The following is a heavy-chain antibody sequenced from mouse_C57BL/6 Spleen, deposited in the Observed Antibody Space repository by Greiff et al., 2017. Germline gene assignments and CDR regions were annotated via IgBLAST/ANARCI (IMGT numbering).Heavy chain of an antibody. CDR2: INPNNGGT. V-gene: IGHV1-22*01. J-gene: IGHJ3*01. CDR3: ARSSYSKGAWFAC. CDR1: GYTFTDYN. Sequence: EVQLQQSGPELVKPGASVKMSCKASGYTFTDYNMHWVKQSHGKSLEWIGYINPNNGGTSYNQKFKGKATLTVNKSSSTAYMELRSLTSEDSAVYYCARSSYSKGAWFACRGQRALVTVAA. D-gene: IGHD2-5*01.